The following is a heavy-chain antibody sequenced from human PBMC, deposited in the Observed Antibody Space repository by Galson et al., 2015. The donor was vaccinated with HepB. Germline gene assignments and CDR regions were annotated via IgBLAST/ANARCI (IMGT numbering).Heavy chain of an antibody. V-gene: IGHV3-23*01. CDR3: AKGIYCTNGVCYTLDSAGLDY. CDR2: ISGSGGST. CDR1: GFTFSSYA. Sequence: SLRLSCAASGFTFSSYAMSWVRQAPGKGLEWVSAISGSGGSTYYADSVKGRFTISRDNSKNTLYLQMNSLRAEDTAVYYCAKGIYCTNGVCYTLDSAGLDYWGQGTLVTVSS. D-gene: IGHD2-8*01. J-gene: IGHJ4*02.